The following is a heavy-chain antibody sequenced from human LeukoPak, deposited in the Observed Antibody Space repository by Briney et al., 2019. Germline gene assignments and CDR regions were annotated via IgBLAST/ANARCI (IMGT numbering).Heavy chain of an antibody. CDR2: INHSGST. D-gene: IGHD5-18*01. V-gene: IGHV4-34*01. J-gene: IGHJ4*02. Sequence: SETLSLTCAVYGGSFSGYYWSWIRQPPGKGLEWIGEINHSGSTYYNPSLKSRVTISVDTSKNQFSLKLSSVTAADTAVYYCARGSRGYSYGYSLSLDYWGQGTLVTVSS. CDR3: ARGSRGYSYGYSLSLDY. CDR1: GGSFSGYY.